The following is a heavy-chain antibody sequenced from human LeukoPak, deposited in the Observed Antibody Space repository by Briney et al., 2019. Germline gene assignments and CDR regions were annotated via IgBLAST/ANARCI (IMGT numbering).Heavy chain of an antibody. CDR2: IIPIFGTA. CDR1: GGTFSSYA. V-gene: IGHV1-69*01. Sequence: SVKVSCTASGGTFSSYAISWVRQAPGQGLEWMGGIIPIFGTANYAQKFQGRVTITADESTSTAYMELSSLRSEDTAVYYCARGGVAIFGVASFDYWGQGTLVTVSS. CDR3: ARGGVAIFGVASFDY. D-gene: IGHD3-3*01. J-gene: IGHJ4*02.